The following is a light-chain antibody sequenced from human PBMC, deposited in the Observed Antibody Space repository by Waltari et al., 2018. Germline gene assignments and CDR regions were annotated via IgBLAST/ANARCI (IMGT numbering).Light chain of an antibody. CDR2: DAS. Sequence: QSALTNPASVSGSPGQSVTIFCDGTTNDARGKNSVTWYQEHPGQAPRVIIYDASERPSGVSDRFSGSKSGNTASLTISGLQAEDEADYYCSSQSSNDVVLFGGGTKLTVL. V-gene: IGLV2-14*01. CDR1: TNDARGKNS. CDR3: SSQSSNDVVL. J-gene: IGLJ2*01.